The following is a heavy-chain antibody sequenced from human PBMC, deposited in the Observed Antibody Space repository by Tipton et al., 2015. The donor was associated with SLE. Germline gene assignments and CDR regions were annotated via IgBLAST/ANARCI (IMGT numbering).Heavy chain of an antibody. CDR3: ARAGDSSGDAFDI. V-gene: IGHV4-59*01. CDR2: IYYSGST. Sequence: TLSLTCTVSGGSISGYYWSWIRQPPGKGLEWIGYIYYSGSTNYNPSLKSRVTISVDTSKNQFSLRLSSVTAADTAVYYCARAGDSSGDAFDIWGQGTMVTVSS. D-gene: IGHD6-19*01. CDR1: GGSISGYY. J-gene: IGHJ3*02.